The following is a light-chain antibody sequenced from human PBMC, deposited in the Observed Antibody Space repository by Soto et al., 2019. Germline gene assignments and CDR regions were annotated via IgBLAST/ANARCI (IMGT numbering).Light chain of an antibody. J-gene: IGKJ4*01. CDR1: QSVSSN. CDR2: GAS. CDR3: QQYNNWPLT. Sequence: EIVMTQSPASLSVSPGERPTLSCRASQSVSSNLAWYQQKRGQPPRLLIFGASTRATGIPARFSGSGSGTEFTLTISSLQPEDFAVYYCQQYNNWPLTFGGGTKVEIK. V-gene: IGKV3-15*01.